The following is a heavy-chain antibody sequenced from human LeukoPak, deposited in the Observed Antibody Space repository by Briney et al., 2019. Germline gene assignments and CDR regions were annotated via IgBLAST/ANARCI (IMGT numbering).Heavy chain of an antibody. D-gene: IGHD3-22*01. CDR2: IIPIFTTA. CDR3: ARTYYYDSSGYYFDY. Sequence: SVKVSCKASGGTFSNYPISWVRQAPGQGLAWMGGIIPIFTTADYAQKFQGRVTITADESTSTAYMELSSLRSEDTAVYYCARTYYYDSSGYYFDYWGQGTLVTVSS. J-gene: IGHJ4*02. V-gene: IGHV1-69*13. CDR1: GGTFSNYP.